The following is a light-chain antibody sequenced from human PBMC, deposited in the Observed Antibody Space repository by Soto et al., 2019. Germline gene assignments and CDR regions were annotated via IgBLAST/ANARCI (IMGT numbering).Light chain of an antibody. J-gene: IGLJ2*01. CDR3: SSYTSSSTRDVL. CDR2: EVS. Sequence: QSALTQPASVSGSPGQSITISCTGTSSDVGGYNYVSWYQQHPGKAPKLMIYEVSNRPSGVSNRFSGSKSGNTASLTISGLQAEGEADYYCSSYTSSSTRDVLFGGGTK. CDR1: SSDVGGYNY. V-gene: IGLV2-14*01.